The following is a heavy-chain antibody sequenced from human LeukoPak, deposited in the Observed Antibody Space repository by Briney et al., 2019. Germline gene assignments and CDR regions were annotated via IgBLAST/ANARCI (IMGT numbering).Heavy chain of an antibody. V-gene: IGHV3-64*01. CDR2: ISSNGGST. CDR3: ARGGGYSYGYDY. J-gene: IGHJ4*02. Sequence: GGSLRLSCAASGFTFSSYAMHWVRQAPGKGLEYVSAISSNGGSTYYANSVKGRFTISRDNSKNTLYLQMGSLRAEDMAVYCCARGGGYSYGYDYWGQGTLVTVSS. CDR1: GFTFSSYA. D-gene: IGHD5-18*01.